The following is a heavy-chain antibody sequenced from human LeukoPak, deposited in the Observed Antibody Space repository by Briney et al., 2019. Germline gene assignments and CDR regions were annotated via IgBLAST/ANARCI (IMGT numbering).Heavy chain of an antibody. Sequence: PGGSLRLSCAASGFTFSDYYMSWIRQAPGKGLEWVSYISSGGSIMYYADSLKGRFSISRDNARNSLYLQMNSLRAEDTAVYYCARNKRLVDYWGQGTLVTVSS. V-gene: IGHV3-11*01. J-gene: IGHJ4*02. CDR3: ARNKRLVDY. CDR2: ISSGGSIM. CDR1: GFTFSDYY. D-gene: IGHD1/OR15-1a*01.